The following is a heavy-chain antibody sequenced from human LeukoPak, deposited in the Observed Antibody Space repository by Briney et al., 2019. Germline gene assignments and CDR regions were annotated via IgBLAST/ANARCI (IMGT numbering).Heavy chain of an antibody. V-gene: IGHV1-69*05. J-gene: IGHJ4*02. CDR1: RYTFTSYD. CDR2: IIPIFGTA. D-gene: IGHD3-10*01. CDR3: ATNYMVRGVIFDY. Sequence: SVKVSCKASRYTFTSYDIHWVRPAPGQGLEWMGRIIPIFGTANYAQKFQGRVTITTDESTSTAYMELSSLRSEDTAVYYCATNYMVRGVIFDYWGQGTLVTVSS.